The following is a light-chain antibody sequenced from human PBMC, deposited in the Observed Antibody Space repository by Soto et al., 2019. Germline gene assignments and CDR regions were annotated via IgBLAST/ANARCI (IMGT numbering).Light chain of an antibody. J-gene: IGLJ1*01. V-gene: IGLV2-14*01. CDR2: EAT. Sequence: QSVLTQPASVSGSPGQSITISCTGTCSDVGGYDYVSWYQQHPGKAPKLMIFEATNRPSGVSNRFSGSKSGNTASLTISGLRAEDEADYYCSSFRSTSSLPYVFGTGTKVTVL. CDR1: CSDVGGYDY. CDR3: SSFRSTSSLPYV.